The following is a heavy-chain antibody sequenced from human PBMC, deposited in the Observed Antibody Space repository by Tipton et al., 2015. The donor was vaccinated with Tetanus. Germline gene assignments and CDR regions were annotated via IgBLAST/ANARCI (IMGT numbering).Heavy chain of an antibody. CDR3: VRTDSGSFTAGPQD. CDR1: GYSFSTHW. D-gene: IGHD1-26*01. CDR2: IYPDDSDT. Sequence: QSGPEVKKPGESLKMSCKASGYSFSTHWISWVRQMPGKGLEWMGIIYPDDSDTRHSPSFQGQVTISADKSIGTAYLQWNSLKASDTAMYYCVRTDSGSFTAGPQDWGQGTLVTVSS. V-gene: IGHV5-51*01. J-gene: IGHJ1*01.